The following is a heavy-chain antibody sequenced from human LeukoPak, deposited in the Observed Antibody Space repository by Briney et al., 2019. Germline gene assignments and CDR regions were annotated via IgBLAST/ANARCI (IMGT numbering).Heavy chain of an antibody. CDR3: ARGLSSTYYYDSSGYYPRGVFDY. J-gene: IGHJ4*02. CDR1: GGSISSYY. V-gene: IGHV4-59*01. Sequence: SETLSLTCTVSGGSISSYYWSWIRQPPGKGLEWIGYIYSSGSTNYNPSLKSRVTISVDTSKNQFSLKLSSVTAADTAVYYCARGLSSTYYYDSSGYYPRGVFDYWGQGTLVTVSS. D-gene: IGHD3-22*01. CDR2: IYSSGST.